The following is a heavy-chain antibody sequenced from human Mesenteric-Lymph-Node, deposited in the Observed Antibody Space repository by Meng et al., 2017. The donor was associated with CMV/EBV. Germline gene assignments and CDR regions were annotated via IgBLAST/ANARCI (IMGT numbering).Heavy chain of an antibody. D-gene: IGHD3-9*01. CDR2: MKEDGSEK. J-gene: IGHJ6*02. CDR3: ARENDIRRQYYYGMDV. CDR1: GFTFSSHW. Sequence: GESLKISCAASGFTFSSHWMSWVRQAPGKGLEWVANMKEDGSEKNYVDSVKGRFTISRDNAKNSLYLQMNSLRAEDTAVYYCARENDIRRQYYYGMDVWGQGTTVTVSS. V-gene: IGHV3-7*01.